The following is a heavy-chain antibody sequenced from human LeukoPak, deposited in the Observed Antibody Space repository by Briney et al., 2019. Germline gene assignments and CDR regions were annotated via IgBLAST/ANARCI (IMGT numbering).Heavy chain of an antibody. D-gene: IGHD6-19*01. CDR1: GGSISRYY. J-gene: IGHJ4*02. CDR2: IYYIGST. CDR3: ARSPTLDSSGWKYYFDY. Sequence: PSETLSLTCTVSGGSISRYYWNWIRQTPEKGLEWIGYIYYIGSTNINPSLDSRVTISIDRSNNRFPLNLRSVTAADSAIYYCARSPTLDSSGWKYYFDYWGQGILVTVSS. V-gene: IGHV4-59*01.